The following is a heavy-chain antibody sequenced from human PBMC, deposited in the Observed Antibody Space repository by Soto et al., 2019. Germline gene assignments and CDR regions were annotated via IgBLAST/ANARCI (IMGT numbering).Heavy chain of an antibody. CDR2: INHLETT. D-gene: IGHD3-10*01. V-gene: IGHV4-30-2*01. CDR1: GASITYGAYS. CDR3: DRGCGFDSFDY. Sequence: QLQLHMSGSGLVKPSQTLSLTCTVSGASITYGAYSWSWIRQTPGKGLEWIGYINHLETTFYNPSFESRLTLSIDRTKNQFSLNLKSMSAADRAVYFCDRGCGFDSFDYWGQGILVTVSS. J-gene: IGHJ4*02.